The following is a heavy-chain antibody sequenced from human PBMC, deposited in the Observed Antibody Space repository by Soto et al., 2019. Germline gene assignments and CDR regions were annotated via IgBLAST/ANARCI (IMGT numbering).Heavy chain of an antibody. CDR3: ARASYCGANCYYYFDY. Sequence: SETRSLTCTVSGGSISSYCWSWSRQPPGKGLEWIGYVHYSGSTSYNPSLKSRVTISADMSKNQLSLKLSSVTTADTAVYFCARASYCGANCYYYFDYWGQGILVTVYS. J-gene: IGHJ4*02. D-gene: IGHD2-21*01. CDR1: GGSISSYC. V-gene: IGHV4-59*01. CDR2: VHYSGST.